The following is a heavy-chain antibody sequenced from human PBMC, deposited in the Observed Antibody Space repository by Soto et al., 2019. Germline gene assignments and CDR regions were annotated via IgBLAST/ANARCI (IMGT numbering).Heavy chain of an antibody. V-gene: IGHV3-30*18. J-gene: IGHJ4*02. Sequence: PGGSLRLSCAASGFTFSSYGMHWVRQAPGMGLEWVAVISYDGSNKYYADSVKGRFTISRDNSKNTLYLQMNSLRAEDTAVYYCAKDGGQGGRIRYYYDSSGYYPARWGQGTLVTVSS. CDR3: AKDGGQGGRIRYYYDSSGYYPAR. CDR2: ISYDGSNK. D-gene: IGHD3-22*01. CDR1: GFTFSSYG.